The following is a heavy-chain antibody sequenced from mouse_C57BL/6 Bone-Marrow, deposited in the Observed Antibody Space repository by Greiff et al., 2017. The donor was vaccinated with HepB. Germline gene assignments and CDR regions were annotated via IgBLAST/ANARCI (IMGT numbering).Heavy chain of an antibody. J-gene: IGHJ3*01. CDR1: GFTFSDYG. CDR2: ISSGSSTI. CDR3: ARGGRFAY. Sequence: EVNVVDSGGGLVKPGGSLKLSCAASGFTFSDYGMHWVRQAPEKGLEWVAYISSGSSTIYYADTVKGRFTISRDNAKNTLFLQMTSLRSEDTAMYYCARGGRFAYWGQGTLVTVSA. V-gene: IGHV5-17*01. D-gene: IGHD1-1*01.